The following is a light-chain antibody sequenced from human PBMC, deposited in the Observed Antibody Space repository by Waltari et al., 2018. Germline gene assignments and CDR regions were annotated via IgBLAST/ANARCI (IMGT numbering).Light chain of an antibody. CDR3: QQYNNWPPWT. CDR2: GAS. J-gene: IGKJ1*01. V-gene: IGKV3-15*01. Sequence: EIVMTQSPATLSVSPGERATLSCRASQSVSSNLAWYLQKPGQAPRLLIYGASARATGIPAMFSGSGSGTEFTLTISSLQSEDFAVYYCQQYNNWPPWTFGQGTKVEIK. CDR1: QSVSSN.